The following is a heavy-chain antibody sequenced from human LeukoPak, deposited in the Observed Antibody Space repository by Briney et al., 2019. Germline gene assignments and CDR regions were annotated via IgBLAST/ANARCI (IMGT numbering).Heavy chain of an antibody. J-gene: IGHJ4*02. Sequence: PGGSLRLSCAASGFTFSSYSMNWVRQAPGKGLEWVSSISSSSSYIYYADSVKGRFTISRDNAKNSLYLQMNSLRAEDTAVYYCARGPYCSSTSCYTRNPEDYWGQGTLVTVSS. CDR1: GFTFSSYS. CDR2: ISSSSSYI. V-gene: IGHV3-21*01. CDR3: ARGPYCSSTSCYTRNPEDY. D-gene: IGHD2-2*02.